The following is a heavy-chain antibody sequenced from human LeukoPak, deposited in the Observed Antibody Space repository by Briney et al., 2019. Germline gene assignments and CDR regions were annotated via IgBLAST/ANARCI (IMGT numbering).Heavy chain of an antibody. V-gene: IGHV3-53*01. Sequence: GGSLRLSCAASGFTVSSNYMSWVRQAPGKGLEWVSVIYSGGSTYYADSVKGRFTISRDNSKNTLYLQMNSLRAEDTAVYYCARVRGAAAYDAFDIWGQGTMVTV. D-gene: IGHD6-13*01. CDR3: ARVRGAAAYDAFDI. CDR1: GFTVSSNY. CDR2: IYSGGST. J-gene: IGHJ3*02.